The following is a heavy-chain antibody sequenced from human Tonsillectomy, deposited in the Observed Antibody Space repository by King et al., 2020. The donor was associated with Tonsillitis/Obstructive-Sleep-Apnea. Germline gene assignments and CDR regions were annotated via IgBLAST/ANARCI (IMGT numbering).Heavy chain of an antibody. CDR2: IYYSGRT. J-gene: IGHJ3*02. CDR1: GCSISSSTYY. V-gene: IGHV4-39*01. D-gene: IGHD1-1*01. Sequence: QLQESGPGLVKPSETLSLTCTVSGCSISSSTYYWGWSRQPPGKGLDWIRTIYYSGRTYSNPSLKTRVTISVDTSNNQFSLKLSSVTAADTAVYYCARRVQLERRGDAFNIWGQGTMVTVSS. CDR3: ARRVQLERRGDAFNI.